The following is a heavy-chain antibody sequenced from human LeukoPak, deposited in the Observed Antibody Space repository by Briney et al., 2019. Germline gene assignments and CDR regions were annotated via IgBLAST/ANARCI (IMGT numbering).Heavy chain of an antibody. CDR3: ARATRDLGYNSSWYVASFWFDP. D-gene: IGHD6-13*01. Sequence: SETLSLTCAVYGESLSGYYWSWIRQPPGKGLEWIGEINHSGSTNYSPSLKSRVTISVDTSKNQFSLKLSSVTAADTAVYYCARATRDLGYNSSWYVASFWFDPWGQGTLVTVSS. J-gene: IGHJ5*02. CDR2: INHSGST. CDR1: GESLSGYY. V-gene: IGHV4-34*01.